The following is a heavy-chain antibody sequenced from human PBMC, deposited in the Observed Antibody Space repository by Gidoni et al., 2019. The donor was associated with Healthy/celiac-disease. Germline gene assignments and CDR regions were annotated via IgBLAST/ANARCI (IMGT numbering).Heavy chain of an antibody. V-gene: IGHV4-30-4*01. CDR2: IYYSGST. D-gene: IGHD7-27*01. J-gene: IGHJ3*02. CDR1: GGSISSGAYY. CDR3: ASIWGFDAFDI. Sequence: QVQLQESGPGLVTPPQPLSLPYTFSGGSISSGAYYWRWIRQPPGKGLEWIGYIYYSGSTYYHPSLKSRVTISVDTSKNQFSLKLSSVTAADTAVYYCASIWGFDAFDIWGQGTTVTVSS.